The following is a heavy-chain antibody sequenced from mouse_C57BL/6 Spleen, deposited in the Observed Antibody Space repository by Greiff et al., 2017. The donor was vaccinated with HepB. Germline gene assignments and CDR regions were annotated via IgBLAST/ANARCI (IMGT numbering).Heavy chain of an antibody. CDR3: ARDCA. V-gene: IGHV1-50*01. CDR1: GYTFTSYW. Sequence: QVQLQQPGAELVKPGASVKLSCKASGYTFTSYWMQWVKQRPGQGLEWIGEIDPSDSYTNYNQKFKGKATLTVDTSSSTAYMQLSSLTSEDSAVYYCARDCAWGQGTSVTVSS. J-gene: IGHJ4*01. CDR2: IDPSDSYT.